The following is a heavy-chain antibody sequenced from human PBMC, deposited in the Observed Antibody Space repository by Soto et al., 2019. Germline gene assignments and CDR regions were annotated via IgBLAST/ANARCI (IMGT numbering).Heavy chain of an antibody. D-gene: IGHD3-22*01. CDR2: IYYSGTT. Sequence: QVQLQESGPGLVQPSQTLSLSCTVSGGSITSGGYYWSWIRQHPGKGLEWIGYIYYSGTTYYNPSLKSRLTISLAPSRNQFSLEVTSVSAADTAVYYCASADSSGYTFEHWGQGTLVTVPS. J-gene: IGHJ4*02. CDR1: GGSITSGGYY. V-gene: IGHV4-31*03. CDR3: ASADSSGYTFEH.